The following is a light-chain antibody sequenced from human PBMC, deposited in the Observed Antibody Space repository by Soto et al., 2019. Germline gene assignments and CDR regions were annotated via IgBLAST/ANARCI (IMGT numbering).Light chain of an antibody. CDR2: DAS. V-gene: IGKV1-5*01. J-gene: IGKJ2*01. Sequence: GDRVTITCRASQYISSWLAWYQQKPGKVPKLLIYDASNLESGVPSRFSGSGSGTEFTLTISSLQPDDFATYYCQQYNSYAYTFGQGTKLEIK. CDR3: QQYNSYAYT. CDR1: QYISSW.